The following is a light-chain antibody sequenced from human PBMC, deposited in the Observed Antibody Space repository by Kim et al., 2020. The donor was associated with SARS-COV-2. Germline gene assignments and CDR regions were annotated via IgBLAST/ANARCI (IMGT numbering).Light chain of an antibody. Sequence: PGQKGTTSCSVSSSNIGNNFVSWSQPLTGTAPNLLIYDNNKRPSGIPDRFSGSKSGTSATLGINGLRTGDEADYYCGTWDSSLSAVFGTGTKVTVL. CDR2: DNN. CDR3: GTWDSSLSAV. V-gene: IGLV1-51*01. J-gene: IGLJ1*01. CDR1: SSNIGNNF.